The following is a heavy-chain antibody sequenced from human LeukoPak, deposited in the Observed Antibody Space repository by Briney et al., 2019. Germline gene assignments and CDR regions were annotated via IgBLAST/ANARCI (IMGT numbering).Heavy chain of an antibody. CDR1: GFTFSSYA. CDR3: ARDWTLNC. Sequence: PGGSLRLSCAASGFTFSSYAMHWVRQAPGKGLEWVAVVSFDGDNKYYADSVKDRFTISRDNSQNTLYLQLNSLRAEDTAVYYCARDWTLNCWGQGTLVTVSS. J-gene: IGHJ4*02. D-gene: IGHD3/OR15-3a*01. V-gene: IGHV3-30-3*01. CDR2: VSFDGDNK.